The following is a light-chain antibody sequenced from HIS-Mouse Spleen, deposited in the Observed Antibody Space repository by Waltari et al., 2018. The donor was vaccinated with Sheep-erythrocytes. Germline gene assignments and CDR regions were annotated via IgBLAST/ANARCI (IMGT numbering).Light chain of an antibody. CDR2: EGS. Sequence: QSALTQPPTASGSPGRSVTISCPGTSSAVGGYNDVSWYQQHPGKAPKLMIYEGSKRPSGVSNRFSGSKSGNTASLTISGLQAEDEADYYCCSYAGSSTPWVFGGGTKLTVL. V-gene: IGLV2-23*01. CDR3: CSYAGSSTPWV. CDR1: SSAVGGYND. J-gene: IGLJ3*02.